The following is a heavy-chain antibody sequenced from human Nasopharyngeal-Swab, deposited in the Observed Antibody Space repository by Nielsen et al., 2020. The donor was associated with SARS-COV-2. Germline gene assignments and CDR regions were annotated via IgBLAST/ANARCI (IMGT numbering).Heavy chain of an antibody. V-gene: IGHV7-4-1*02. CDR2: INTSTGNP. CDR3: ARDEKSQGIFGVVISGQWWFDP. Sequence: ASVKVSCKASGYTFTSYAMNWVRQAPGQGLEWMGWINTSTGNPTYAQGFTGRFVFSLDTSVSTAYLQISSLKAEDTAVYYCARDEKSQGIFGVVISGQWWFDPWGQGTLVTVSS. J-gene: IGHJ5*02. CDR1: GYTFTSYA. D-gene: IGHD3-3*01.